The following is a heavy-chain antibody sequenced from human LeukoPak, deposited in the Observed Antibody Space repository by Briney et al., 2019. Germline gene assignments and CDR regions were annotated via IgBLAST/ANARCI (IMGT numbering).Heavy chain of an antibody. D-gene: IGHD5-18*01. CDR2: IYYSGST. CDR3: ASYDHGYSYGLDY. CDR1: GGSITSYY. V-gene: IGHV4-59*01. J-gene: IGHJ4*02. Sequence: SETLSLTCTVSGGSITSYYWSWIRQPPGKGLEWIGYIYYSGSTNYNPSLKSRVTISLDTSKNQFSLKLTSVTAADTAVYYCASYDHGYSYGLDYWGQGTLVTVSS.